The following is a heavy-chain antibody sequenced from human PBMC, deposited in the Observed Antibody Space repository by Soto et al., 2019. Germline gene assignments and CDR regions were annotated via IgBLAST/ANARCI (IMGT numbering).Heavy chain of an antibody. CDR3: ARDRGTVTTPDAFDI. Sequence: QVQLQESGPGLVKPSQTLSLTCTVSGGSISSGGYYWSWIRQHPGKGLEWIGYIYYSGSTYYNPSPKGRVTISVDTSKNQFSLKLSSVTAAATAVYYCARDRGTVTTPDAFDIWGQGTMVTVSS. CDR1: GGSISSGGYY. D-gene: IGHD4-17*01. V-gene: IGHV4-31*03. CDR2: IYYSGST. J-gene: IGHJ3*02.